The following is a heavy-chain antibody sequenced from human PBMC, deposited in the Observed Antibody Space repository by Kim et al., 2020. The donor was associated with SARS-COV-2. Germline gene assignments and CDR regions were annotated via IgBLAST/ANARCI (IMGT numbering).Heavy chain of an antibody. CDR1: GYTCTSYA. CDR3: ARDLAYYYDSSGYYSAFDY. J-gene: IGHJ4*02. Sequence: ASVKVSCKASGYTCTSYAMNWVRQAPGQGLEWMGWINTNTGNPTYAQGFTGRFVFSLDTSVSTAYLQISSLKAEDTAVYYCARDLAYYYDSSGYYSAFDYWGQGTLVTVSS. CDR2: INTNTGNP. D-gene: IGHD3-22*01. V-gene: IGHV7-4-1*02.